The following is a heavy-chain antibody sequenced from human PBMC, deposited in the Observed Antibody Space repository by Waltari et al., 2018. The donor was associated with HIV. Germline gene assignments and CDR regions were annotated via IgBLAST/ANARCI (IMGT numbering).Heavy chain of an antibody. V-gene: IGHV1-2*06. Sequence: QVQLVQSGAEVKKPGASVKVSCKASGYTFTGYYMHWVRQAPGQGLEWMGLINPNSGGTNYAQQFQGRVTMTRDTSISTAYMELSRLRSDDTAVYYCARELKASRNWFDPWGQGTLVTVSS. CDR1: GYTFTGYY. CDR3: ARELKASRNWFDP. J-gene: IGHJ5*02. CDR2: INPNSGGT.